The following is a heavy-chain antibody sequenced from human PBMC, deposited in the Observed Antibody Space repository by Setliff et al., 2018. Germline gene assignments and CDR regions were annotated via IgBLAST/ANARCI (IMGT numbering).Heavy chain of an antibody. J-gene: IGHJ6*03. V-gene: IGHV1-3*01. CDR3: ARDGFEIVVVPAAIYYYYYMDV. Sequence: ASVKVSCKASGYTFTNYAIHWVRQAPGQRLEWMGWINAGNGNTKYSQKFQGRVTITRDTSASTAYMELSSLTSEDTAVYYCARDGFEIVVVPAAIYYYYYMDVWGKGTTVTVSS. CDR1: GYTFTNYA. D-gene: IGHD2-2*01. CDR2: INAGNGNT.